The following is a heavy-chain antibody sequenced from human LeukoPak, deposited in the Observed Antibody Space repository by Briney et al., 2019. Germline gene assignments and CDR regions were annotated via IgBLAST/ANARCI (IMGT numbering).Heavy chain of an antibody. V-gene: IGHV1-69*05. D-gene: IGHD4-17*01. CDR1: GGTFSSYA. Sequence: EASVKVSCKASGGTFSSYAISWVRQAPGQGPEWMGGIIPIFGTANYAQKFQGRVTITTDESTSTAYMELSSMRSEDTAVYYCARTNDYGEYALLFWGQGTLVTVSS. J-gene: IGHJ4*02. CDR3: ARTNDYGEYALLF. CDR2: IIPIFGTA.